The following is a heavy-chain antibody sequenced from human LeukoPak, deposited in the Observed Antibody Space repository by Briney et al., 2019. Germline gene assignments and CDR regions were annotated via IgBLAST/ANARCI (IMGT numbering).Heavy chain of an antibody. V-gene: IGHV3-48*03. CDR2: ISSSGSTI. Sequence: GGSLRLSCAASGFSFSSSEMIWVRQAPGGGLVWVSNISSSGSTIYYADSVKGRFTISRDNAKNSLYLQMNSLRVEDTAVYHCARACISTSCYRYWGQGTPVTVSA. J-gene: IGHJ4*02. D-gene: IGHD2-2*01. CDR3: ARACISTSCYRY. CDR1: GFSFSSSE.